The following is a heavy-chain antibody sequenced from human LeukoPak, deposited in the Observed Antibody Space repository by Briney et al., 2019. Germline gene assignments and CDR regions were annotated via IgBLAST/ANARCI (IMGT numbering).Heavy chain of an antibody. D-gene: IGHD3-10*01. CDR2: ISSNGGST. CDR3: ARGHIRITMVRGVIPYFDY. CDR1: GFTFSTYN. V-gene: IGHV3-64*01. Sequence: GGSLRLSCAASGFTFSTYNMHWVRQAPGKGLEYVSAISSNGGSTSYAHSVKGGFTISRDNAKNSLYLQMNSLRAEDTAVYYCARGHIRITMVRGVIPYFDYWGQGTLVTVSS. J-gene: IGHJ4*02.